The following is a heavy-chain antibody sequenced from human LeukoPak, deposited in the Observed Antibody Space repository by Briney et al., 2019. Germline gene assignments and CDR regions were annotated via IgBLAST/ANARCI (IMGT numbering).Heavy chain of an antibody. CDR3: AREISLAGMAGVYNWFDP. D-gene: IGHD6-13*01. CDR2: INPNSGGT. Sequence: GASVKVSCKASGYTFTCYYMHWVRRAPGQGLEWMGWINPNSGGTNYAQKFQGRVTMTRYTSISTAYMELSRLRSDDTAVYYCAREISLAGMAGVYNWFDPWGQGTLVTVSS. J-gene: IGHJ5*02. V-gene: IGHV1-2*02. CDR1: GYTFTCYY.